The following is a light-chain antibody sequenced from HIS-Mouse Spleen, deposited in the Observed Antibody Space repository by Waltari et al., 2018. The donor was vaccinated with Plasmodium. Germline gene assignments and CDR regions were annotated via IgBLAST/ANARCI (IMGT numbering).Light chain of an antibody. CDR2: EDS. CDR1: ALPRNY. Sequence: SYELTQSPSVSVSPGQTARITCPGAALPRNYAYWYQQKSGQAPVLVIYEDSKRPSGIPERFSGSSSGTMATLTISGAQVEDEADYYCYSTDSSGNHRVFGGGTKLTVL. J-gene: IGLJ3*02. V-gene: IGLV3-10*01. CDR3: YSTDSSGNHRV.